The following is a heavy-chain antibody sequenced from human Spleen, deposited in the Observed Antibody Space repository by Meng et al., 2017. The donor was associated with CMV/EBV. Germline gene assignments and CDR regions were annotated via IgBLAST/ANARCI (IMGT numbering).Heavy chain of an antibody. J-gene: IGHJ4*02. V-gene: IGHV3-33*06. Sequence: ASGFTFRTYGMHWVRQAPGKGLEWVAEIWYDGHKKYYADSVKGRFTISRDNSENTVYLQMNSLRVEDTAVYYCAKVDCGGDCSTFDYWGQGSLVTVSS. D-gene: IGHD2-21*01. CDR1: GFTFRTYG. CDR3: AKVDCGGDCSTFDY. CDR2: IWYDGHKK.